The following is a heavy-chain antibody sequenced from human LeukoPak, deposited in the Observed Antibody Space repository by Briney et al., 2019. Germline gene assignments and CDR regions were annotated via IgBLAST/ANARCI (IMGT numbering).Heavy chain of an antibody. CDR2: IYTSGST. Sequence: PSETLSLTCTVSGGSISSYYWSWIRQPPGKGLEWIGRIYTSGSTNYNPSLKSRVTMSVDTSKNQFSLKLSSVTAADTAVYYCARGAPPITMVRGVITYFDYWGQGTLVTVSS. D-gene: IGHD3-10*01. CDR3: ARGAPPITMVRGVITYFDY. CDR1: GGSISSYY. J-gene: IGHJ4*02. V-gene: IGHV4-4*07.